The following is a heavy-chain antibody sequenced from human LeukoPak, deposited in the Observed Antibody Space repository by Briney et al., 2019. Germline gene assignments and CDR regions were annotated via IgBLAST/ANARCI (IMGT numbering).Heavy chain of an antibody. CDR1: GFTFSRHA. V-gene: IGHV3-30-3*01. CDR3: AREYDYVWGSYRSVSYYFDY. D-gene: IGHD3-16*02. Sequence: PGGSLRLSCAASGFTFSRHAMNWVRQVPGKGLEWLAVISHDGNNKYYADSVKGRFTISRDNSKNTLYLQMNSLRAEDTAVYYCAREYDYVWGSYRSVSYYFDYWGQGTLVTVSS. CDR2: ISHDGNNK. J-gene: IGHJ4*02.